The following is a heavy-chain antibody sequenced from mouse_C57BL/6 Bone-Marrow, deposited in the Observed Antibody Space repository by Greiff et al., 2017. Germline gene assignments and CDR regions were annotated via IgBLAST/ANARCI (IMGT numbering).Heavy chain of an antibody. CDR3: ANYYGSSSLYYYAMDY. CDR1: GYTFTSYW. J-gene: IGHJ4*01. V-gene: IGHV1-64*01. Sequence: QVQLQQPGAELVKPGASVKLSCKASGYTFTSYWMHWVKQRPGQGLEWIGMIHPNSGSTNYNEKFKSKATLTVDKSSSTAYMQLSSLTSEDSAVYYCANYYGSSSLYYYAMDYWGQGTSVTVSS. D-gene: IGHD1-1*01. CDR2: IHPNSGST.